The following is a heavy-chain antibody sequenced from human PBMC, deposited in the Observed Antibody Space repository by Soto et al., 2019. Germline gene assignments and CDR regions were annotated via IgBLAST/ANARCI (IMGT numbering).Heavy chain of an antibody. CDR2: ISYDGSNK. Sequence: QVQLVESGGGVVQPGRSLRLSCAASGFTFSSYAMHWVRQAPGKGLEWVAVISYDGSNKYYADSVKGRFTISRDNSKNTLYLQMNSLRAEDTAVYYCASVVPRGSYYYYGMDVWGQGTTVTVSS. CDR3: ASVVPRGSYYYYGMDV. V-gene: IGHV3-30-3*01. D-gene: IGHD3-10*01. CDR1: GFTFSSYA. J-gene: IGHJ6*02.